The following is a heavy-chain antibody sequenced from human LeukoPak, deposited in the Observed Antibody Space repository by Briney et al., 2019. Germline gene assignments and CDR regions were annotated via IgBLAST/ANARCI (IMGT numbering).Heavy chain of an antibody. CDR3: ARDRGSTSCNDY. CDR2: INPSSGDT. D-gene: IGHD2-2*01. J-gene: IGHJ4*02. Sequence: ASVKVSCKVSGHTLTELALHWVRQAPGQGLEWMGWINPSSGDTRYAQNFQGRVTMTRDTSISTAYMEVSSLRSDDTAVYYCARDRGSTSCNDYWGQGTLVTVSS. V-gene: IGHV1-2*02. CDR1: GHTLTELA.